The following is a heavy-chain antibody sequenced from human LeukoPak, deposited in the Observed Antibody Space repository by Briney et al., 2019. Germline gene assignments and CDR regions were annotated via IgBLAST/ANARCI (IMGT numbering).Heavy chain of an antibody. CDR1: GYTFTYYG. J-gene: IGHJ4*02. D-gene: IGHD6-13*01. CDR2: ISAYSGDT. V-gene: IGHV1-18*01. CDR3: ARDGSAGGTHFDY. Sequence: ASVKVSCKTSGYTFTYYGISWVRQAPGQGLEWMGWISAYSGDTNYAQKFQGRVTMTRDISTSTAYMELRSLRSDDPAFYYCARDGSAGGTHFDYWGQGTLVTVSS.